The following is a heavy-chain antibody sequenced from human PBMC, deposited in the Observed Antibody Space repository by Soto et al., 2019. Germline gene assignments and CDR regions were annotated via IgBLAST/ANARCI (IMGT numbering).Heavy chain of an antibody. J-gene: IGHJ4*02. V-gene: IGHV3-66*01. CDR2: IYSGGST. D-gene: IGHD2-15*01. Sequence: GGSLRLSCAASGFTVSSNYMSWVRQAPGKGLEWVSVIYSGGSTYYADSVKGRFTISRDNSKNTLYLQMNSLRAEDTAVYYCAKHLRYCSGGSCYSAGIPYFEYWGQGALVTVSS. CDR1: GFTVSSNY. CDR3: AKHLRYCSGGSCYSAGIPYFEY.